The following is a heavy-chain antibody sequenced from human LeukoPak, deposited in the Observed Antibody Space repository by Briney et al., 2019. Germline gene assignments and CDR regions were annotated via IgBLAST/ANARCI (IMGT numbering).Heavy chain of an antibody. CDR1: GFTFSSYA. CDR2: ISYDGSNK. CDR3: ARTRYCSGGSCYGFDY. J-gene: IGHJ4*02. V-gene: IGHV3-30-3*01. D-gene: IGHD2-15*01. Sequence: GGSLRLSCAASGFTFSSYAMHWVRQAPGKGLEWVAVISYDGSNKYYADSVKGRFTISRDNSKNTLYLRMNSLRAEDTAVYYCARTRYCSGGSCYGFDYWGQGTLVTVSS.